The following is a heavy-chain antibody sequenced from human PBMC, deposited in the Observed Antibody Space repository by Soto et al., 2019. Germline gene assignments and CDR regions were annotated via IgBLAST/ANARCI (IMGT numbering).Heavy chain of an antibody. CDR1: GFTVSNNY. Sequence: EVQLVESGGGLIQPGGSLRLSCAVSGFTVSNNYMSWVRQAPGKGLEGVSVIYSGGYTAYGDSVKGRFTISRDNSKHTINLQKNSQGADDPAVYYWGTPPGGGGYWGQGTLVTVSS. CDR3: GTPPGGGGY. D-gene: IGHD3-10*01. J-gene: IGHJ4*02. V-gene: IGHV3-53*01. CDR2: IYSGGYT.